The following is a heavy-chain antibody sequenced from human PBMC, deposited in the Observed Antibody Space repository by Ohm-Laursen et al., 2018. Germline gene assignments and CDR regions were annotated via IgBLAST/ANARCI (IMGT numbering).Heavy chain of an antibody. D-gene: IGHD5-12*01. V-gene: IGHV3-7*03. CDR1: GFIFSNYE. J-gene: IGHJ4*02. CDR3: AREYGGYGGFGY. CDR2: IKYDGSDK. Sequence: SLRLSCAASGFIFSNYEMTWVRQTPGKGLEWVANIKYDGSDKLYVDSVKGRVTISRDNAKNLLYLQMNSLRAEDTAVYYCAREYGGYGGFGYWGQGTLVTVSS.